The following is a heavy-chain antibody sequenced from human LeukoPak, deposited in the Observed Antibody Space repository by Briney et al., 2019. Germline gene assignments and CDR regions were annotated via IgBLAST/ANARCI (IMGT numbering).Heavy chain of an antibody. CDR3: ARDSLIFGVVTTFDY. J-gene: IGHJ4*02. D-gene: IGHD3-3*01. CDR1: GFTFSDYA. Sequence: GGSLRLSCAASGFTFSDYAMSWVRQAPGKGLEWLSYISTTGTIYYAESVKGRFSISRDNAKNSLYLQMNSLRPEDTAVYYCARDSLIFGVVTTFDYWGQGTLVTVSS. V-gene: IGHV3-69-1*01. CDR2: ISTTGTI.